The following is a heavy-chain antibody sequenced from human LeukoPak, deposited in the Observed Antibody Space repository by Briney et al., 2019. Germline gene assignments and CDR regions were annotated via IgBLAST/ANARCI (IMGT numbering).Heavy chain of an antibody. CDR3: ARDLGWELHGGGTFDI. Sequence: SETLSLTCTVSGGSISDHYWSWIRQPAGKGLEWIGRIYTSGSTNYNPSLESRVTVSVDTSKNQFSLKLSSVTAADTAVYYCARDLGWELHGGGTFDIWGQGTMVTVSS. D-gene: IGHD1-26*01. V-gene: IGHV4-4*07. CDR1: GGSISDHY. CDR2: IYTSGST. J-gene: IGHJ3*02.